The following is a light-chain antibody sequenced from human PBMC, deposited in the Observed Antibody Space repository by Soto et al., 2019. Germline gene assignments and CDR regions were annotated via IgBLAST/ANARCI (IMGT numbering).Light chain of an antibody. CDR1: QSIRSW. V-gene: IGKV1-5*03. CDR2: KAS. Sequence: IRLTQSPSTLSSSVGDRVTLACRASQSIRSWLAWNQQKPGKAPKLLISKASSLESGVPSRLGASGSGTEFTLTINSLQPDDFATYYCQQYNSYRTFGQGTKVDIK. J-gene: IGKJ1*01. CDR3: QQYNSYRT.